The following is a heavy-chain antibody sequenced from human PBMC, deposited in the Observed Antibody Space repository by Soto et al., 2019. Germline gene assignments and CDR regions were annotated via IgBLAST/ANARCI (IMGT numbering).Heavy chain of an antibody. CDR2: ISTYTGNT. J-gene: IGHJ6*02. CDR1: GYTFTNYD. CDR3: ARGYYYGSGRPTPGVMDV. V-gene: IGHV1-18*01. D-gene: IGHD3-10*01. Sequence: ASVKVSCKASGYTFTNYDINWVRQAPGQGLEWMGWISTYTGNTNYAQKLQGRVTMTTDTSTSTAYMELRSLRSDDTAVYYCARGYYYGSGRPTPGVMDVWVPGTTVTVSS.